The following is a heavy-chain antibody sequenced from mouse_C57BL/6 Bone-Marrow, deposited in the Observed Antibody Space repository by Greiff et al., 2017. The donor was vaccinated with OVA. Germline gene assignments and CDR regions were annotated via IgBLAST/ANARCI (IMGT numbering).Heavy chain of an antibody. Sequence: EVKLQQSGPGLAKPSQTLSLTCSVTGYSITSDYWNWIRQFPGNKLEYMGYISYSGSTYYNPSLKSRISITRDTSKNQYYLQLNSVTTEDTATYYCARYRYAMDYWGQGTSVTVSS. V-gene: IGHV3-8*01. CDR2: ISYSGST. J-gene: IGHJ4*01. CDR3: ARYRYAMDY. CDR1: GYSITSDY.